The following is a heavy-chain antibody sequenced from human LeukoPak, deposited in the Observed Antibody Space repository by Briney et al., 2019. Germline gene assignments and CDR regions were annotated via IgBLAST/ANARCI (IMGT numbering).Heavy chain of an antibody. Sequence: AGGSLRLSCAASGFTFSSYAMSWVRQAPGKGLEWVSGISGSGGSTYYADSVKGRFTISRDNSKNTLYLQMTSLRAEDTALYYCARSPGFSSNWGQGTLVTVSS. V-gene: IGHV3-23*01. J-gene: IGHJ4*02. D-gene: IGHD6-13*01. CDR2: ISGSGGST. CDR1: GFTFSSYA. CDR3: ARSPGFSSN.